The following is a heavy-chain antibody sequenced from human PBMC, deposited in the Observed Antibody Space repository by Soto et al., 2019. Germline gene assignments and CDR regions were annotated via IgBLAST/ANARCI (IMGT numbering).Heavy chain of an antibody. D-gene: IGHD4-17*01. CDR1: GGSINSGGYY. CDR3: ARDPSYGDYSYYGMDV. V-gene: IGHV4-31*03. Sequence: QVQLQESGPGLVKPSQTLSLTCTVSGGSINSGGYYWSWIRQHPGKGLEWIGSIYYSGKTYYSPSLKSRVTISVDTSKNHFSLRPSSLTAADTAVYYCARDPSYGDYSYYGMDVWGQGTTVTVSS. J-gene: IGHJ6*02. CDR2: IYYSGKT.